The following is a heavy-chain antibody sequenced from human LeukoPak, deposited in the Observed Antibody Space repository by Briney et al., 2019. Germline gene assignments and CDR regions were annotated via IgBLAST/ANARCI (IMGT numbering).Heavy chain of an antibody. CDR2: VYYSGNT. D-gene: IGHD3-22*01. CDR1: GGSISSSGYY. V-gene: IGHV4-39*01. J-gene: IGHJ4*02. Sequence: SETLPLTCTVSGGSISSSGYYWDWIRQPPGKGLEWIGSVYYSGNTYYKSSLESRVTISVDTSNNRFSLKLNSVTAADTGTYYCARTSGRGSVDPGTSGYVDSWGQGSLVTVSS. CDR3: ARTSGRGSVDPGTSGYVDS.